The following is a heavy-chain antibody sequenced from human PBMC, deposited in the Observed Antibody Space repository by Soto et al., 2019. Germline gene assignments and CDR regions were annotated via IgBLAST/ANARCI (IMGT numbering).Heavy chain of an antibody. CDR2: ISSSSSTI. D-gene: IGHD6-19*01. CDR1: GFTFSSYS. CDR3: ARDGLEQWLVNYYYYGMDV. V-gene: IGHV3-48*02. Sequence: EVQLVESGGGLVQPGGSLRLSCAASGFTFSSYSMNWVRQAPGKGLEWVSYISSSSSTIYYADSVKGRFTISRDNAKNSLYLQMNSLRDEDTAVYYCARDGLEQWLVNYYYYGMDVCGQGTTVTVAS. J-gene: IGHJ6*02.